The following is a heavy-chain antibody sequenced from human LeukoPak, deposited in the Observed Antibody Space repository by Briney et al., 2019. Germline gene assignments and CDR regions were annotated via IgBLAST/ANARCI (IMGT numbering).Heavy chain of an antibody. J-gene: IGHJ4*02. CDR1: GGSFSGYY. Sequence: KPSETLSLTCAVYGGSFSGYYWSWIRQPPGKGLEWIGEISHRGSTNYNPSLKSRVTISVDTSKNQFSLKLSSVTAADTAVYYCARHKGIAAAGLDYWGQGTLVTVSS. V-gene: IGHV4-34*01. CDR3: ARHKGIAAAGLDY. D-gene: IGHD6-13*01. CDR2: ISHRGST.